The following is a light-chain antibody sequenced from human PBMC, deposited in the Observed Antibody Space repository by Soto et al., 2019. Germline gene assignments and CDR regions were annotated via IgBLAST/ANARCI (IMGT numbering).Light chain of an antibody. CDR3: QQYKNWLWT. J-gene: IGKJ1*01. CDR1: QSVSSN. CDR2: GAS. V-gene: IGKV3-15*01. Sequence: EIVMTQSPATLSVSPGERATLSCSASQSVSSNLAWYQQKPGQAPRILIYGASTRSTGIPARFSCSGSGTEFTLTISRLQSEDFAVYYWQQYKNWLWTFGQGNKVEIK.